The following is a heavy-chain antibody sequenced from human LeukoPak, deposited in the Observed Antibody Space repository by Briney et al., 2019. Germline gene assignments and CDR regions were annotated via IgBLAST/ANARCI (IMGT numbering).Heavy chain of an antibody. J-gene: IGHJ5*02. CDR3: ARAPGIAVAGTDFDLVWFDP. CDR2: INHSGST. Sequence: PSETLSLTCAVYGGSFSGYYWSWIRQPPGKGLEWIGEINHSGSTNYNPSLKSRVTISVDTSKNQFSLKLSSVTAADTAVYYCARAPGIAVAGTDFDLVWFDPRGQGTLVTVSS. D-gene: IGHD6-19*01. CDR1: GGSFSGYY. V-gene: IGHV4-34*01.